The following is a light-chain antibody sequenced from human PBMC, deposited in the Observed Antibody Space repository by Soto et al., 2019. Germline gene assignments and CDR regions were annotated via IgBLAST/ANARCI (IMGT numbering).Light chain of an antibody. V-gene: IGKV3-15*01. CDR3: QQYDDWPPWT. Sequence: EIVMTQSPATLSVSPGERVTLSCRASEGIGSNLAWYQQKPGQAPRLLMYGASTRATDIPARFSGSGSGTEFTLTINSLHSEDFALYYCQQYDDWPPWTFGQGTKVDIK. CDR2: GAS. J-gene: IGKJ1*01. CDR1: EGIGSN.